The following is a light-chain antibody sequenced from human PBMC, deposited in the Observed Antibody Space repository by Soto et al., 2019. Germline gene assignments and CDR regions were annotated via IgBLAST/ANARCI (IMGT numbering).Light chain of an antibody. V-gene: IGLV2-8*01. CDR1: SSDVGGYNY. CDR3: SSYADRNKFL. Sequence: QSALTQPPSASGSPGQSVTISCTGTSSDVGGYNYVSWYQQHPGKAPKLIIHEVTKRPSGVPDRISGSKSGNTASLTVSGLQAEDEADYYCSSYADRNKFLFGGGTKVTVL. CDR2: EVT. J-gene: IGLJ3*02.